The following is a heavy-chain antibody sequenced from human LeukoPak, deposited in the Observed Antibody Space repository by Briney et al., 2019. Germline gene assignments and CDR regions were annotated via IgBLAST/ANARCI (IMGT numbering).Heavy chain of an antibody. V-gene: IGHV1-2*02. Sequence: ASVKVSCKASGGTFSSYAISWVRQAPGQGLEWMGWIHPNSGSTNYASKFQGRVTMTRDTSITTVYMTLSSLRSDDTAVYYCARGGAYYYGSGSSFDPWGQGTLVTVSP. CDR1: GGTFSSYA. CDR2: IHPNSGST. J-gene: IGHJ5*02. CDR3: ARGGAYYYGSGSSFDP. D-gene: IGHD3-10*01.